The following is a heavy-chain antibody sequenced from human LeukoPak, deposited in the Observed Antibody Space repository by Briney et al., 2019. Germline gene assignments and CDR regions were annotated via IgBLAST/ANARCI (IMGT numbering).Heavy chain of an antibody. D-gene: IGHD6-19*01. V-gene: IGHV4-59*01. J-gene: IGHJ4*02. CDR3: ARVSPGIAVAGTVDY. CDR1: GGSISSYY. Sequence: SETLSLTCTVSGGSISSYYWSWIREPPGKGLEWIGYIYYRGSTNYNPSLKSRVTISVDTSKNQFSLKLSSVTAADTAVYYCARVSPGIAVAGTVDYWGQGTLVTVSS. CDR2: IYYRGST.